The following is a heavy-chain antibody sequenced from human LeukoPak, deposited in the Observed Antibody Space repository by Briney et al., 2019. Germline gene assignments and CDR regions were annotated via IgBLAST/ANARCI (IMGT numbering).Heavy chain of an antibody. CDR2: ISRDSDIR. V-gene: IGHV3-48*01. D-gene: IGHD3-10*01. Sequence: GGSLRLSCAASGFIFGRDSMNCGRQAPGRGLEWISYISRDSDIRYYADSVRGRFHISRDNARNSLYLQMNSLRADDTAMYYCARTGDGSGSYYPLDAFDIWGQGTMVTVSS. J-gene: IGHJ3*02. CDR3: ARTGDGSGSYYPLDAFDI. CDR1: GFIFGRDS.